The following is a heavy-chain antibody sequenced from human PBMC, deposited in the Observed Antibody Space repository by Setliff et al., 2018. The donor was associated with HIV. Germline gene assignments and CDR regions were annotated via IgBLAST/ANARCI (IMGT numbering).Heavy chain of an antibody. V-gene: IGHV1-3*01. J-gene: IGHJ2*01. Sequence: ASVKVSCKASGYTFTGYAMHWVRQAPGQRLEWVGWINAGNGNTIYSQKFQGRVTFSRDTSASTAYMELSSLRSEDTAVYYCANSVTDASYWYFIHWGRGSPVTVSS. CDR1: GYTFTGYA. CDR2: INAGNGNT. CDR3: ANSVTDASYWYFIH. D-gene: IGHD4-17*01.